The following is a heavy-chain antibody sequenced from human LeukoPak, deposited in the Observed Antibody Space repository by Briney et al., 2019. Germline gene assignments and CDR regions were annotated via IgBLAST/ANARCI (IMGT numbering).Heavy chain of an antibody. D-gene: IGHD3-3*01. V-gene: IGHV4-30-2*01. Sequence: SETLSLTCAVSGGSISSGGYSWSWIRQPPGKGLEWIGYIYHSGSTNYNPSLKSRVTISVDTSKNQFSLKLSSVTAADTAVYYCARGITIFGVVTDYYYYYGMDVWGQGTTVTVSS. J-gene: IGHJ6*02. CDR2: IYHSGST. CDR3: ARGITIFGVVTDYYYYYGMDV. CDR1: GGSISSGGYS.